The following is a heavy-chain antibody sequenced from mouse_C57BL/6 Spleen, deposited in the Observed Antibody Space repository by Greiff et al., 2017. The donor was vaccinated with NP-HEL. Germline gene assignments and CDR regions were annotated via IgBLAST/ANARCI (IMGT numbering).Heavy chain of an antibody. Sequence: VQLQQSGPELVKPGASVKISCKASGYTFTDYYMNWVKQSHGKSLEWIGDINPNNGGTSYNQKFKGKATLTVDKSSSTAYMELRSLTSEDSAVYYCARRGYYGSSYGWYFDVWGTGTTVTVSS. CDR2: INPNNGGT. D-gene: IGHD1-1*01. CDR3: ARRGYYGSSYGWYFDV. CDR1: GYTFTDYY. J-gene: IGHJ1*03. V-gene: IGHV1-26*01.